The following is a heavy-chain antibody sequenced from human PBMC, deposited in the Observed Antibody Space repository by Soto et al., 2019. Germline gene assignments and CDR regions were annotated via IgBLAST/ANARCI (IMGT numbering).Heavy chain of an antibody. CDR3: ALEYCSSHSCYRDY. D-gene: IGHD2-2*02. J-gene: IGHJ4*02. V-gene: IGHV1-69*02. CDR2: IIPILGIA. Sequence: QVQLVQSGAEVKKPGSSVKVSCKASVGTFSSYTISWVRQAPGQGLEWMGRIIPILGIANYAQKFQGRFTITADKSTSKAYMELSRLRSEDTAVYYCALEYCSSHSCYRDYWGQGPLVTVSS. CDR1: VGTFSSYT.